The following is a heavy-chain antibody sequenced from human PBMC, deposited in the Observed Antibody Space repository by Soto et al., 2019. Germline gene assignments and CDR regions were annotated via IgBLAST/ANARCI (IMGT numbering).Heavy chain of an antibody. Sequence: QITLKESGPTLVKPTQTLTLTCTFSGFSLSTSAVGVGWIRQPPGKALEWLALTYGDDNKRYSPSLKSRLTITKDTFKNQVVFTMTNMDPVDTATYYCAHRRDYGRMDVWGQGTTVTVSS. CDR2: TYGDDNK. J-gene: IGHJ6*02. V-gene: IGHV2-5*02. D-gene: IGHD3-16*01. CDR3: AHRRDYGRMDV. CDR1: GFSLSTSAVG.